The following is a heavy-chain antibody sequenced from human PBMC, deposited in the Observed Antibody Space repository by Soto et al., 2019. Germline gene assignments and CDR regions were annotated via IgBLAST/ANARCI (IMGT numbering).Heavy chain of an antibody. Sequence: GGAPRPSFATSGFTLSNYAPTPGRPAPGKGLEWVSTISGSEKNYADSVKGRLTISRDNGKNSLYLQMTSLRAEDTAVYFCGRDVRNWESGSYSYENWGQGTLVTVSS. CDR2: ISGSEK. J-gene: IGHJ4*02. CDR1: GFTLSNYA. D-gene: IGHD1-26*01. V-gene: IGHV3-7*01. CDR3: GRDVRNWESGSYSYEN.